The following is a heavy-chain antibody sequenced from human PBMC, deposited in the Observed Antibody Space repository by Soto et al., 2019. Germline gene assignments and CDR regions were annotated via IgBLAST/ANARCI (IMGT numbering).Heavy chain of an antibody. CDR2: ISGSGGST. J-gene: IGHJ6*02. CDR3: AKDQIVATINSYYGMDV. V-gene: IGHV3-23*01. Sequence: GWSLRLSCAASGFTFSSYAMSWVRQAPGKGLEWVSAISGSGGSTYYADSVKGRFTISRDNSKNTLYLQMNSLRAEDTAVYYCAKDQIVATINSYYGMDVWGQGTTVTVSS. CDR1: GFTFSSYA. D-gene: IGHD5-12*01.